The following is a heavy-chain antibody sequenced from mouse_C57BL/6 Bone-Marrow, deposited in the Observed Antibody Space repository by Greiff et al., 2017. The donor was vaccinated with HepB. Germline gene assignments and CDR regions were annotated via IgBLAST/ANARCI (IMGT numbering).Heavy chain of an antibody. D-gene: IGHD1-1*01. CDR1: GYTFTDYE. CDR3: TRPPTVVATDY. CDR2: IDPETGGT. V-gene: IGHV1-15*01. Sequence: QVQLQQSGAELVRPGASVTLSCKASGYTFTDYEMHWVQQTPVHGLEWIGTIDPETGGTAYNQKFKGKAILTADKSSSTAYMELRSLTSEDSAVYYCTRPPTVVATDYWGKGTTLTVSS. J-gene: IGHJ2*01.